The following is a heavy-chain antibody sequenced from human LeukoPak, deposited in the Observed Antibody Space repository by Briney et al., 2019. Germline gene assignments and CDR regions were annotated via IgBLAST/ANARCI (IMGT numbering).Heavy chain of an antibody. Sequence: GGSLRLSCAASGFTFSSYGMHWVRQAPGKGLEWVAVIWYDGSNKYYADSVKGRFTISRDNSKNTLYLQMNSLRAEDTAVYYCARERIAAAGNPEYFQHWGQGTLVTVSS. CDR2: IWYDGSNK. D-gene: IGHD6-13*01. CDR3: ARERIAAAGNPEYFQH. J-gene: IGHJ1*01. V-gene: IGHV3-33*01. CDR1: GFTFSSYG.